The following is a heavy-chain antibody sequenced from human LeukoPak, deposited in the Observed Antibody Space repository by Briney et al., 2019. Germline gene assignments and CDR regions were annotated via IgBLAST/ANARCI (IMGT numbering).Heavy chain of an antibody. V-gene: IGHV1-8*01. CDR3: ARSDTYIAADAFDI. D-gene: IGHD6-13*01. J-gene: IGHJ3*02. CDR1: GYTFTTYD. CDR2: MNPNSGNT. Sequence: ASVKVSCKASGYTFTTYDINWVRQASGRGLEWTGWMNPNSGNTGYAQKFQGRVTMTRDTSINTAYMELSSLRSDDTAVYYCARSDTYIAADAFDIWGQGTMVTVSP.